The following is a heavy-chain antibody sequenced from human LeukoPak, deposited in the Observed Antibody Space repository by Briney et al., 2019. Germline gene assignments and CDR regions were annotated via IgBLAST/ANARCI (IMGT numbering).Heavy chain of an antibody. CDR1: GGSISSYY. Sequence: SETLSLTCTVSGGSISSYYWSWIRQPLGKGLEWIGYIYYSGSTNYNPSLKSRVTISVDTSKNQFSLKLSSVTAADTAVYYCARAPTAAGPSYYYYGMDVWGKGTTVTVSS. D-gene: IGHD6-13*01. CDR2: IYYSGST. CDR3: ARAPTAAGPSYYYYGMDV. V-gene: IGHV4-59*01. J-gene: IGHJ6*04.